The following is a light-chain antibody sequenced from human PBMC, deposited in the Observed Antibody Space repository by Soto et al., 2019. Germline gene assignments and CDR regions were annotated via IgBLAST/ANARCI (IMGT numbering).Light chain of an antibody. V-gene: IGKV3-11*01. CDR3: QQRSNRPPGIT. CDR1: QSVSSS. CDR2: DAS. J-gene: IGKJ5*01. Sequence: EIVMTQSPATLSMSPGESATLSCRASQSVSSSLAWYQQKPGQAPRLVIFDASNRANGVPARFGGSGSGTDFTLTINSLEPEDFAVYYCQQRSNRPPGITFGQGTRLEIK.